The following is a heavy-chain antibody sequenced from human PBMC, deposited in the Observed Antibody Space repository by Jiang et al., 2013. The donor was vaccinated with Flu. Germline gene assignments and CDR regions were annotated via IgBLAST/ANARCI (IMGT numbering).Heavy chain of an antibody. V-gene: IGHV1-2*02. CDR1: GYTFTDYF. J-gene: IGHJ4*02. Sequence: GAEVKKPGASVKVSCVASGYTFTDYFIHWVRQAPGQGLEWMGWIKIRTGETNYGQRFQDRVTLTRDTSINTAYMELSGLTSADTAVYYCVRDPDTPMPIDFWGQGTLVTVSS. D-gene: IGHD5-18*01. CDR3: VRDPDTPMPIDF. CDR2: IKIRTGET.